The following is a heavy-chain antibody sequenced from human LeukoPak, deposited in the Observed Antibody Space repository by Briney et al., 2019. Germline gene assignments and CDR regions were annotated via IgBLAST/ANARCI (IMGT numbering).Heavy chain of an antibody. Sequence: PGGSLRLSCAVSGFTFSSHEMNWVRQAPGKGLEWFSYISSSGSAIYYADSVKGRFTISRANAKNSLYLQLNSLKAEYKAVYYCARSDTKWALPEFDYWGQGTLVTVSS. CDR1: GFTFSSHE. J-gene: IGHJ4*02. D-gene: IGHD1-26*01. CDR3: ARSDTKWALPEFDY. V-gene: IGHV3-48*03. CDR2: ISSSGSAI.